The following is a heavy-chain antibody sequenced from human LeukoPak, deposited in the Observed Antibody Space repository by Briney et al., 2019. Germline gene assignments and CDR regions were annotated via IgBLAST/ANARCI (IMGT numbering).Heavy chain of an antibody. V-gene: IGHV4-59*08. D-gene: IGHD4-17*01. Sequence: SETLSLTCTVSGGSISNYYWSWIRQPPGKGLEWIGYIYYSGSTNYNPSLKSRVTISVDTSKNQFSLKLSSVTAADTAVYYCARTTPFADAFDIWGQGTMVTVSS. CDR2: IYYSGST. J-gene: IGHJ3*02. CDR1: GGSISNYY. CDR3: ARTTPFADAFDI.